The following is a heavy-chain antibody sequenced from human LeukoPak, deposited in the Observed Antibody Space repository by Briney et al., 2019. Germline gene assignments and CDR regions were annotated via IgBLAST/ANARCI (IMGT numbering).Heavy chain of an antibody. Sequence: SETLSLTCTVSGGSISCSSYYWGWIRQPPGKGLEWIGSIYYSGSTYYNPSLKSRVTISVDTSKNQFSLKLSSVTAADTAVYYCARRKGGSGLVDYWGQGTLVTVSS. J-gene: IGHJ4*02. V-gene: IGHV4-39*01. D-gene: IGHD6-19*01. CDR2: IYYSGST. CDR1: GGSISCSSYY. CDR3: ARRKGGSGLVDY.